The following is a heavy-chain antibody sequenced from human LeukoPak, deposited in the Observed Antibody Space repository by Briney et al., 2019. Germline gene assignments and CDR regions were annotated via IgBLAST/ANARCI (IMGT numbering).Heavy chain of an antibody. D-gene: IGHD2-15*01. CDR1: GFTFSSYA. J-gene: IGHJ6*02. V-gene: IGHV3-23*01. CDR3: AREVVYYYYGMDV. Sequence: PGGSLRLSCAASGFTFSSYAMSWVRQAPGKGLEWVSAISGSGGSTYYADSVKGRFTISGDNSKNTLYLQMNSLRAEDTAVYYCAREVVYYYYGMDVWGQGTTVTVSS. CDR2: ISGSGGST.